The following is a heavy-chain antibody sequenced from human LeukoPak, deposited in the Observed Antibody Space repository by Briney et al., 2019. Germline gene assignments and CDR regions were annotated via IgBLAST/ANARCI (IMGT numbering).Heavy chain of an antibody. D-gene: IGHD6-13*01. J-gene: IGHJ3*02. Sequence: GGSLRLSCAASGFTFSVYYMSWMRQAPGKGLEWVTYISSSGSTIYYADSVKGRFTISRDNAKNSLYLQMNSLRAEDTAVYYCATGIAAAGTGAFDIWGQGTMVTVSS. V-gene: IGHV3-11*04. CDR1: GFTFSVYY. CDR2: ISSSGSTI. CDR3: ATGIAAAGTGAFDI.